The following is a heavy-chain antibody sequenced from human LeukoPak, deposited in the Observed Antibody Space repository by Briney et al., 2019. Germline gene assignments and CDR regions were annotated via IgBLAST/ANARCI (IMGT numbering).Heavy chain of an antibody. CDR2: IYPGDSDT. D-gene: IGHD3-22*01. CDR1: GYSFTSYW. J-gene: IGHJ4*02. CDR3: ARHPSGSLHASYYYDSSGYYSDY. V-gene: IGHV5-51*01. Sequence: TGESLKISCKGSGYSFTSYWIGWVRQMPGKGLEWMGIIYPGDSDTRYSPSFQGQVTISADKSISTAYLQWSSLKASDTAMYYCARHPSGSLHASYYYDSSGYYSDYWGQGTLVTVSS.